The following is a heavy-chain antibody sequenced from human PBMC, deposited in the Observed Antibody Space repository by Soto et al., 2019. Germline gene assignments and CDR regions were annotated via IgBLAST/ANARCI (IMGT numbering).Heavy chain of an antibody. CDR1: GFTFSGSA. D-gene: IGHD4-17*01. V-gene: IGHV3-73*01. CDR3: TRHGYGDYPRVFYYMDV. Sequence: GGSLRLSCAASGFTFSGSAMHWVRQASGKGLEWVGRIRSKANSYATAYAASVKGRFTISRDDSKNTAYLQMNSLKTEDTAVYYCTRHGYGDYPRVFYYMDVWGKGTTVTVSS. CDR2: IRSKANSYAT. J-gene: IGHJ6*03.